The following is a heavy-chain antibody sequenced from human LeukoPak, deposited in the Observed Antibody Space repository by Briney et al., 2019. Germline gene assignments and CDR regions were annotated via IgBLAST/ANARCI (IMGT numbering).Heavy chain of an antibody. Sequence: GGSLSLSCAASGFTFSSYWMSWVRQAPGKGLEWVANIKQDGSEKYYVDSVKGRFTISRDNAKNSLYLQMNSLRAEDTAIYYCARKTRWNDGGFFDSWGQGTLVTVSS. CDR3: ARKTRWNDGGFFDS. V-gene: IGHV3-7*03. CDR2: IKQDGSEK. D-gene: IGHD1-1*01. J-gene: IGHJ4*02. CDR1: GFTFSSYW.